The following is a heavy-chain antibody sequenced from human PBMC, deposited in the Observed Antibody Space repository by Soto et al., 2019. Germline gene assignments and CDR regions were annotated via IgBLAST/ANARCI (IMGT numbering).Heavy chain of an antibody. J-gene: IGHJ4*02. Sequence: ASVKVSCKASGYTFTSYDINWVRQATGQGFEYLGWMNPNSGNTGYVKKFQGRVTMTTDTSTSTAYMELRSLRSDDTAVYYCARDGYDILSWEAAPEVKIDYWGQGTLVTVSS. CDR1: GYTFTSYD. V-gene: IGHV1-8*01. CDR3: ARDGYDILSWEAAPEVKIDY. D-gene: IGHD3-9*01. CDR2: MNPNSGNT.